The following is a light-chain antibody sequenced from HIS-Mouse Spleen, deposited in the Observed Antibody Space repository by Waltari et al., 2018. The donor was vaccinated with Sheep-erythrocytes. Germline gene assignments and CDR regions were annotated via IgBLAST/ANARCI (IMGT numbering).Light chain of an antibody. CDR3: CSYAGSSTSVV. V-gene: IGLV2-23*01. CDR1: SSDVGSYNL. CDR2: EGS. J-gene: IGLJ2*01. Sequence: QSALTQPASVSGSPGQSITISCTGTSSDVGSYNLVSWYQQHPGKAPKLMIHEGSKRPSGVSNRCSGSRSGNTASLTISGLQAEDEADYYCCSYAGSSTSVVFGGGTKLTVL.